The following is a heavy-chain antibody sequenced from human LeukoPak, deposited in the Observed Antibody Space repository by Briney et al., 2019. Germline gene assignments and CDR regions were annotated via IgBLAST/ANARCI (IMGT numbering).Heavy chain of an antibody. CDR1: GYTFTGYY. J-gene: IGHJ5*02. Sequence: ASVKVSCKASGYTFTGYYMHWVRKAAGQGLEWMGGINPNSGGTNYAQKFQGRVTMTRDTSISTAYMELSRLRSDDTAVYYCARGGPTMVRGVMSWFDPWGQGTLVTVSS. D-gene: IGHD3-10*01. CDR3: ARGGPTMVRGVMSWFDP. V-gene: IGHV1-2*02. CDR2: INPNSGGT.